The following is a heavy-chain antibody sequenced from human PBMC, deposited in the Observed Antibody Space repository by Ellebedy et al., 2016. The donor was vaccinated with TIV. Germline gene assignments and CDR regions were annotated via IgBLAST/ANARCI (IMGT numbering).Heavy chain of an antibody. CDR2: ISYDGSNK. J-gene: IGHJ4*02. V-gene: IGHV3-30-3*01. D-gene: IGHD4-17*01. CDR1: GFTFSSYA. Sequence: GESLKISCAASGFTFSSYAMHWVRQAPGKGLEWVAVISYDGSNKYYADSVKGRFTISRDNSKNTLYLQMNSLRAEDTAVYYCARDDTVTTPSHFDYWGQGTLVTVSS. CDR3: ARDDTVTTPSHFDY.